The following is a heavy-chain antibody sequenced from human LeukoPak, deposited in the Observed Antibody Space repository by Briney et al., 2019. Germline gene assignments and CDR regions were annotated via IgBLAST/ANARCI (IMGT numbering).Heavy chain of an antibody. CDR1: GGSISSSNW. V-gene: IGHV4-4*02. CDR2: IYHSGST. D-gene: IGHD6-19*01. J-gene: IGHJ3*02. CDR3: ARDRVAVAGTPVTPAAFDI. Sequence: SETLSLTCAVSGGSISSSNWWSWVRQPPGKGLEWIGEIYHSGSTNYNPSLKSRVTISVDKSKNQFSLKLSSVTAEDTALYYCARDRVAVAGTPVTPAAFDIWGQGTMVTVSS.